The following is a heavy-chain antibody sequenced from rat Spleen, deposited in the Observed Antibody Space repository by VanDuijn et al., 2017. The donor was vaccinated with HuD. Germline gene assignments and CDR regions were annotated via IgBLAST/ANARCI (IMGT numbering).Heavy chain of an antibody. CDR1: GFTFSDYY. V-gene: IGHV5-25*01. J-gene: IGHJ4*01. CDR3: ARPGITSYVMDA. CDR2: INIGGGNT. Sequence: EVQLVESDGGLVQPGRSLKLSCAASGFTFSDYYMAWVRQAPTKGLEWVASINIGGGNTYYRGSVKGRFTISRDNAKSTLYLQMNSLRSEDTATYYCARPGITSYVMDAWGQGASVTVSS. D-gene: IGHD1-4*01.